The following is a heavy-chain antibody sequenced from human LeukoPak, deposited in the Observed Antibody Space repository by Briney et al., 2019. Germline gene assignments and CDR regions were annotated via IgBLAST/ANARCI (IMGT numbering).Heavy chain of an antibody. D-gene: IGHD3-16*01. CDR1: GGSISSYY. J-gene: IGHJ4*02. CDR2: IYYSGST. Sequence: SETLSLTCTVSGGSISSYYWSWIRQSPGKGLEWIGYIYYSGSTNYNPSLKSRVTISVDTSKNQFSLKLSSVTAADTAVYYCARVELVPEGEYYFDYWGQGTLVTVSS. CDR3: ARVELVPEGEYYFDY. V-gene: IGHV4-59*01.